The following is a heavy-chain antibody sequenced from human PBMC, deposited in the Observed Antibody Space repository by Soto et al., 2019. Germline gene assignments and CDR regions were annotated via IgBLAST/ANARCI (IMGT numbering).Heavy chain of an antibody. CDR3: ARPSYSSSYWFDP. CDR1: GYTFTSYA. CDR2: INAGNGNT. Sequence: APVKVSCKASGYTFTSYAMHWVRQAPGQRLEWMGWINAGNGNTKYSQKLQGRVTITRDTSASTAYMELSSLRSEDTAVYYCARPSYSSSYWFDPWGQGTLVTVSS. V-gene: IGHV1-3*01. D-gene: IGHD6-6*01. J-gene: IGHJ5*02.